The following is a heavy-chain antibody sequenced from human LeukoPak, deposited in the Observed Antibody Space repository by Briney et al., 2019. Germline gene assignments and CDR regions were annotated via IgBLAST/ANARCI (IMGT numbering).Heavy chain of an antibody. CDR3: ARHGSGRNYFDPLDV. CDR2: IWRDGSTI. J-gene: IGHJ6*02. V-gene: IGHV3-33*01. CDR1: GFRFNEHA. Sequence: PGRSLRLSCAASGFRFNEHAMHWVRQAPGKGLEWVAVIWRDGSTIYYADSVKGRFTVSRDNPKNTLNLQLDSLRVEDTAVHYCARHGSGRNYFDPLDVWGQGTTVIVSS. D-gene: IGHD1-26*01.